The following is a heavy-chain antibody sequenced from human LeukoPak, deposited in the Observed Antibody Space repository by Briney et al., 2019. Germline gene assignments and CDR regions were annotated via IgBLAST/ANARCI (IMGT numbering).Heavy chain of an antibody. J-gene: IGHJ4*02. CDR1: GFTFDTYG. CDR2: ISGNSANT. CDR3: AKDGTGCGGDCYSDY. V-gene: IGHV3-23*01. D-gene: IGHD2-21*02. Sequence: GGSLRLSCAASGFTFDTYGMGWVRQAPGKGLEWVSSISGNSANTYYADSVKGRYTISRDNSKNTLYLQMNSLRAEDTAVFYCAKDGTGCGGDCYSDYWGQGTLVTVSS.